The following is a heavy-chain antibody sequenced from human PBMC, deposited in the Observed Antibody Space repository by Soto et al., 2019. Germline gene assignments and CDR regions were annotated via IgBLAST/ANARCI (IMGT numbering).Heavy chain of an antibody. J-gene: IGHJ5*02. CDR3: ARGKIIGP. D-gene: IGHD3-3*01. V-gene: IGHV4-59*01. Sequence: PSETLSLTCTVSGGSISTYYWTWIRQPPGKGLEWIGYVHCSGTTNYNPSLKSRVTMSVDTSKNQFSLKLRSVTAADTAVYYCARGKIIGPSGQGTLVTVSS. CDR2: VHCSGTT. CDR1: GGSISTYY.